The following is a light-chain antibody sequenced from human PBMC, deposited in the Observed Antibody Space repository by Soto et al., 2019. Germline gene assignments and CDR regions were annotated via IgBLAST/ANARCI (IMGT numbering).Light chain of an antibody. CDR2: DAS. V-gene: IGKV3-20*01. CDR3: QQYGSSSYT. CDR1: QSVSSSY. J-gene: IGKJ2*01. Sequence: ESVLTQSPGTVSLSPGERATLSCRASQSVSSSYLAWYQQKPGQAPRLLIYDASSRATGIPDRFSGSGSGTDFTLTISRLEPEDFAVYYCQQYGSSSYTFGQGTKLEIK.